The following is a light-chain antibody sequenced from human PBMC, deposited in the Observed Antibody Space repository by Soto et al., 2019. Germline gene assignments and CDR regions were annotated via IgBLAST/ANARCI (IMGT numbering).Light chain of an antibody. CDR3: SSYTTNNTPHYV. CDR2: EVR. Sequence: QSVLTQPASVSGSPGQSITISCTGTSSDINDYNYVSWYQQHPGKAPKVLIFEVRNRPSGVSDRFSGSKSGTTASLTISGLQAEDEADYYCSSYTTNNTPHYVFGTGTKVTAL. V-gene: IGLV2-14*01. CDR1: SSDINDYNY. J-gene: IGLJ1*01.